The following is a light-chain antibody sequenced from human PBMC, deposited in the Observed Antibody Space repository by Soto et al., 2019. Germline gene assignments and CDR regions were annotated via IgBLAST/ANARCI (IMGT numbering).Light chain of an antibody. CDR2: EVS. CDR3: RSYTSRNTLDV. CDR1: SSDIGGYNF. J-gene: IGLJ1*01. Sequence: QSVLAQPASVSGSPGQSITISCAGTSSDIGGYNFVSWYQQHPGKAPKLMIYEVSNRPSGISNRFSGSKSGNTASLTISGPQAEDEANYYCRSYTSRNTLDVLGTWTKVTVL. V-gene: IGLV2-14*01.